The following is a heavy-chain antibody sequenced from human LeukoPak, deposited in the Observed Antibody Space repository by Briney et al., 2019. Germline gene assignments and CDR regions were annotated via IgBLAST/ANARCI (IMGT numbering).Heavy chain of an antibody. CDR2: INHSGST. V-gene: IGHV4-61*08. CDR1: GGSISSGGCY. J-gene: IGHJ5*02. D-gene: IGHD6-13*01. Sequence: SGTLSLTCTVSGGSISSGGCYWSWIRQPPGKGLEWIGEINHSGSTNYNPSLKSRVTISVDTSKNQFSLKLSSVTAADTAVYYCARHLYSSSWYHTGINWFDPWGQGTLVTVSS. CDR3: ARHLYSSSWYHTGINWFDP.